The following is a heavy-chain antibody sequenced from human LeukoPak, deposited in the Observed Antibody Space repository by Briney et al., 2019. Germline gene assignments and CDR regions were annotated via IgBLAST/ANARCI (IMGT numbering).Heavy chain of an antibody. D-gene: IGHD3-22*01. Sequence: PSETLSLTCTVSGGSISSSSYYWGWIRQPPGKGLEWIGSIYYSGSTYYNPSLKSRVTISVDTSKNQFSLKLSSVTAADTAVYYCASEGPITMIRWGQGTLVTVSS. CDR1: GGSISSSSYY. CDR3: ASEGPITMIR. CDR2: IYYSGST. J-gene: IGHJ4*02. V-gene: IGHV4-39*07.